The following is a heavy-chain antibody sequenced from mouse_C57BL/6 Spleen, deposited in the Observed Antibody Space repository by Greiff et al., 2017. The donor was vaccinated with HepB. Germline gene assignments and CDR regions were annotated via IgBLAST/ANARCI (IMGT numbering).Heavy chain of an antibody. V-gene: IGHV1-50*01. CDR3: ANVCYCGSSSYDFDY. Sequence: QVQLQQPGAELVKPGASVKLSCKASGYTFTSYWMQWVKQRPGQGLEWIGEIDPSDSYTYYNQKFKGKATLTVDTSSNTAYMPLSSLTSEVSAVYYCANVCYCGSSSYDFDYWGQGPTLTVSS. CDR2: IDPSDSYT. CDR1: GYTFTSYW. D-gene: IGHD1-1*01. J-gene: IGHJ2*01.